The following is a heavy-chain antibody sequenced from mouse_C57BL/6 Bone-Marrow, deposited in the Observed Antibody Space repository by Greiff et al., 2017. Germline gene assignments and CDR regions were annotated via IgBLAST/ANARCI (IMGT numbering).Heavy chain of an antibody. D-gene: IGHD1-1*01. CDR1: GFTFSSYG. CDR2: ISSGGSYT. CDR3: ARHQGNYYGSSPWYFDV. J-gene: IGHJ1*03. Sequence: EVKLMESGGDLVKPGGSLKLSCAASGFTFSSYGMSWVRQTPDKRLEWVATISSGGSYTYYPDSVKGRFTISRDNAKNTLYLQMSSLKSEDTAMYYCARHQGNYYGSSPWYFDVWGTGTTVTVSS. V-gene: IGHV5-6*01.